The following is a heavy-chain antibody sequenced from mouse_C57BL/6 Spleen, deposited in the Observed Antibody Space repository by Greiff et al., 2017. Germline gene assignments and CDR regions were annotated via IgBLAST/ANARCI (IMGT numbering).Heavy chain of an antibody. V-gene: IGHV1-76*01. CDR3: ARSWGLLYYFDY. CDR2: IYPGSGNT. CDR1: GYTFTDYY. D-gene: IGHD1-1*01. Sequence: VQLQQSGAELVRPGASVKLSCKASGYTFTDYYINWVKQRPGQGLEWIARIYPGSGNTYYNEKFKGKATLTAEKSSSTAYMQLSSLTSEDSSVYFCARSWGLLYYFDYWGQGTTLTVSS. J-gene: IGHJ2*01.